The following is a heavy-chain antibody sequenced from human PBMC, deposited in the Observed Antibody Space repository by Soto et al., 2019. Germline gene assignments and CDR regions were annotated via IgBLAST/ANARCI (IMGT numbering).Heavy chain of an antibody. J-gene: IGHJ4*02. CDR1: GDSVSSNSAA. CDR3: ARAGKQLGAKNYFDY. D-gene: IGHD6-6*01. Sequence: SQTLSLTCAISGDSVSSNSAAWNWIRQSPSRGLEWLGRTYYRSKWYNDYAVSVKSRITINPDTSKNQFSLQLNSVTPEDTAVYYCARAGKQLGAKNYFDYWGQGPLVTVSS. V-gene: IGHV6-1*01. CDR2: TYYRSKWYN.